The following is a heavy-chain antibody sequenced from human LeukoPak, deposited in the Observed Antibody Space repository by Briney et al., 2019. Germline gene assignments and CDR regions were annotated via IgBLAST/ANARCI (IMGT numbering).Heavy chain of an antibody. CDR2: ISAYNGNT. J-gene: IGHJ4*02. CDR3: ARGGRYGGNTGFDF. V-gene: IGHV1-18*01. CDR1: GYTFTSYA. Sequence: ASVKVSCKGSGYTFTSYATNWVRQAPGQGLEWMGWISAYNGNTNYARKLQGRVTMTTDTSTSTAYMELRSLRSDDTAVYYCARGGRYGGNTGFDFWGLGTLVTVSS. D-gene: IGHD4-23*01.